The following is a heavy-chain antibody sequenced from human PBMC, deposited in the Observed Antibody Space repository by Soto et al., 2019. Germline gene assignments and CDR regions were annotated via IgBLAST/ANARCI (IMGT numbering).Heavy chain of an antibody. Sequence: QVQLVQSGAEVKKPGSSVKVSCKASGGTFSSYAISWVRQAPGQGLGWMGGIIPIFGTANYAQKFQGRVTITADESTSTAYMELSSRRSEDTAVYYCARDFTYGSSWYHLPDNWFDPWGQGTLVTVSS. D-gene: IGHD6-13*01. J-gene: IGHJ5*02. CDR1: GGTFSSYA. V-gene: IGHV1-69*01. CDR3: ARDFTYGSSWYHLPDNWFDP. CDR2: IIPIFGTA.